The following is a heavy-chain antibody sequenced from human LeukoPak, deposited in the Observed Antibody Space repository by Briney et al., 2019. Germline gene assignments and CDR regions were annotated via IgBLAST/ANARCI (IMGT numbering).Heavy chain of an antibody. Sequence: PSETLSLTCTVSGGSISSHYWSWIRQPPGKGLEWMGYIYYSGSTNYNPSLKSRVAISVDTPKNQFSLKLSSVTAADTAVYYCASLDGAAVLVTDWGQGTLVTVSS. CDR2: IYYSGST. J-gene: IGHJ4*02. V-gene: IGHV4-59*11. D-gene: IGHD3-3*02. CDR3: ASLDGAAVLVTD. CDR1: GGSISSHY.